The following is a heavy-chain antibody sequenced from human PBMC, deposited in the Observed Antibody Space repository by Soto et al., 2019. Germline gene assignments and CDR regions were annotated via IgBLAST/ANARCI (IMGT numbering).Heavy chain of an antibody. CDR3: AREWNVDSSRYFQH. D-gene: IGHD6-19*01. V-gene: IGHV3-7*01. J-gene: IGHJ1*01. CDR2: IKQDGSEK. Sequence: WVRQAPGKGLEWVANIKQDGSEKYYVDSVKGRFTISRDNAKNSLYLQMNSLRAEDTAVYYCAREWNVDSSRYFQHWGQGTLVTVSS.